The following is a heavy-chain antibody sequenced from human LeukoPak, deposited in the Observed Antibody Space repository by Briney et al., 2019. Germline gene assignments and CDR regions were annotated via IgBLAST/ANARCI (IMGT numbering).Heavy chain of an antibody. V-gene: IGHV4-4*07. CDR3: ARCVHLFEDYFDY. CDR2: IYTSGST. Sequence: SESLSLTCTVSGGSISSYYWGWIRQPAGKGLEWIGRIYTSGSTNYNPSLKSRVTMSVDTSKNQFSLKLSSVTAADTAVYYCARCVHLFEDYFDYWGQGTLVTVSS. J-gene: IGHJ4*02. CDR1: GGSISSYY. D-gene: IGHD2-21*01.